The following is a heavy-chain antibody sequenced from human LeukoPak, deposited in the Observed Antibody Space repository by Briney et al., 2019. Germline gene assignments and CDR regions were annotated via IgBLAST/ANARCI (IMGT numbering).Heavy chain of an antibody. J-gene: IGHJ4*02. CDR2: ISSSGSTI. CDR3: ASYRVYGDPFDY. V-gene: IGHV3-48*03. CDR1: GFTFSSYE. D-gene: IGHD5/OR15-5a*01. Sequence: QSGGSLRLSCAASGFTFSSYEMNWVRQAPGKGLEWVSYISSSGSTIYYADSVKGRFTISRDNAKNSLYLQMNSLRAEDTAVYYCASYRVYGDPFDYWGQGTLVTVS.